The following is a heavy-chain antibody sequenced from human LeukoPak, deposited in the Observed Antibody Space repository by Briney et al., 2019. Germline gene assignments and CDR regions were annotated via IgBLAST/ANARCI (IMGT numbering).Heavy chain of an antibody. CDR1: GGPINTGTYY. D-gene: IGHD3-22*01. V-gene: IGHV4-39*07. J-gene: IGHJ5*02. CDR2: IFYSGHT. CDR3: ARTRYDSPGS. Sequence: PSETLSLTCTVSGGPINTGTYYWGFIRQPLGKGLEWIASIFYSGHTYHNPSLKSRITISLDTSKNQFSLELRSVTAADTAVYYCARTRYDSPGSWGQGTLVTVSS.